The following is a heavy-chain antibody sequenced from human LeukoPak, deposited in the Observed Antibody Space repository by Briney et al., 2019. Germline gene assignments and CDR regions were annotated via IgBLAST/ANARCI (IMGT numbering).Heavy chain of an antibody. V-gene: IGHV4-59*01. CDR1: GGSFGGYY. CDR2: IYYSGST. D-gene: IGHD3-10*01. J-gene: IGHJ3*02. Sequence: SETLSLTCAVYGGSFGGYYWSWIRQPPGKGLEWIGYIYYSGSTNYNPSLKSRVTISVDTSKNQFSLKLSSVTAADTAVYYCARVEYGSGPGSFFDIWGQGTMVTVSS. CDR3: ARVEYGSGPGSFFDI.